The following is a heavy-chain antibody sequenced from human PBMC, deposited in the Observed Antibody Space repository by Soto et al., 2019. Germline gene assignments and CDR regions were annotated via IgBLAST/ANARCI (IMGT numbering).Heavy chain of an antibody. CDR2: IRSKGDNYAT. Sequence: EVQLVESGGGLVQPGGSLKLSCAASGFIFSDSPIHWVRQASGKGLEWVGRIRSKGDNYATVYAASVRGRFTISRDDSKNTAYLQMNSLKTDDTAVYYCTRLVEWDQGNEYWGQGTLVTVSS. V-gene: IGHV3-73*01. CDR1: GFIFSDSP. CDR3: TRLVEWDQGNEY. D-gene: IGHD3-3*01. J-gene: IGHJ4*02.